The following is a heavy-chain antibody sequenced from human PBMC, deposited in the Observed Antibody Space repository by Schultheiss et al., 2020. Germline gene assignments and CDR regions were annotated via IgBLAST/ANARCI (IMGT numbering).Heavy chain of an antibody. CDR2: ISSSGSTI. CDR1: GFTVSSNY. V-gene: IGHV3-11*01. D-gene: IGHD2-2*01. Sequence: WGSLRLSCAASGFTVSSNYMSWIRQAPGKGLEWVSYISSSGSTIYYADSVKGRFTISRDNAKNSLYLQMNSLRAEDTAVYYCARDSCSSTSCSLDYWGQGTLVTVSS. CDR3: ARDSCSSTSCSLDY. J-gene: IGHJ4*02.